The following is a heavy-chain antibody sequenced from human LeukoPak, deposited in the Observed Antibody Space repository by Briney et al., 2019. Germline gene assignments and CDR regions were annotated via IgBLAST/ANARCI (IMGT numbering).Heavy chain of an antibody. Sequence: PGGSLRLSCAASGFTFSSYAMSWVRQAPGKGLEWVSAISGSGGSTYYADSVKGRFTISRDNSKNTLYLQMNSLRAEDTAVYYCAREPGYSSSWSYYFDYWGQGTLVTVSS. CDR3: AREPGYSSSWSYYFDY. D-gene: IGHD6-13*01. J-gene: IGHJ4*02. CDR1: GFTFSSYA. V-gene: IGHV3-23*01. CDR2: ISGSGGST.